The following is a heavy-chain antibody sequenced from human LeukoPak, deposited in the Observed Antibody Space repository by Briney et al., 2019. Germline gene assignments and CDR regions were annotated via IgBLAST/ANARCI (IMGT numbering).Heavy chain of an antibody. CDR1: GDSISNYY. Sequence: PSETLSLTCTVSGDSISNYYWSWIRQPPGKGLEWIGYIYYSGSTNYNPSLKSRVTISVDTSKNQFSLKLSSVTAADTAVYYCAREGPNDAFDIWGQGTMVTVSS. J-gene: IGHJ3*02. CDR2: IYYSGST. CDR3: AREGPNDAFDI. V-gene: IGHV4-59*01.